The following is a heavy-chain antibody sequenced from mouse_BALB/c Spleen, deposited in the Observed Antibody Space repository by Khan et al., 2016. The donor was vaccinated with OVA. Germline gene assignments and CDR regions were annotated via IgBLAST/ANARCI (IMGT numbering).Heavy chain of an antibody. CDR3: ARDYGSLYWYFDV. CDR2: IYYSGTV. D-gene: IGHD1-1*01. Sequence: EVQLVESGPGLVKPSQTVSLTCTVTVISITSGNYRWSWIRQFPGNKLEWIGNIYYSGTVTYNPSLTSRTTITRDTSKKQIVLEMNSLTAEDTATYYCARDYGSLYWYFDVWGAGTTVTVSS. CDR1: VISITSGNYR. J-gene: IGHJ1*01. V-gene: IGHV3-5*02.